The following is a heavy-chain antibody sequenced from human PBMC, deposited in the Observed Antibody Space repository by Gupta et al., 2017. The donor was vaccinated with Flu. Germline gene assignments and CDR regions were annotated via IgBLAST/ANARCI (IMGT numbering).Heavy chain of an antibody. J-gene: IGHJ5*01. Sequence: GSRVNWVRQRHGKGVEWLARINRADKKYYAASLRSRLTVSKDTFKSKVVLKLNDVNPGDRATYFCARTPHWSYYFDSWGQGLLVTVSS. D-gene: IGHD1-26*01. CDR2: INRADKK. V-gene: IGHV2-70*04. CDR3: ARTPHWSYYFDS. CDR1: GSR.